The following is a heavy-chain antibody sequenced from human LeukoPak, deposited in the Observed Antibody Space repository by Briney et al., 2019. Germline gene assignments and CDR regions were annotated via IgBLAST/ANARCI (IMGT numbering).Heavy chain of an antibody. CDR3: ARDGSPTSSGWYGPEDY. CDR2: ITSSSSYI. J-gene: IGHJ4*02. V-gene: IGHV3-21*01. D-gene: IGHD6-19*01. Sequence: PGGSLRLSCAPSGFTFSSYSMNWVRQAPGKGLEWVSSITSSSSYIYYADSVKGRFTISRDNVKNSLYLQMNSLRAEDTAVYYCARDGSPTSSGWYGPEDYWGQGTLVTVSS. CDR1: GFTFSSYS.